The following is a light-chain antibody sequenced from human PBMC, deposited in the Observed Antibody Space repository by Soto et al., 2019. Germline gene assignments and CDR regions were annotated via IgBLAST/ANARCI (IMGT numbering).Light chain of an antibody. V-gene: IGKV1-9*01. CDR3: QQLSDYPYM. Sequence: DTQWTQSPSVLSASVEDRVTISCRASYDIYSSLAGYQQEPGKPPKLLIYDSSTLQTGVPSRFTGSGSGRKFTLTISGLPFCDFATYFCQQLSDYPYMFGPGTKLEI. CDR2: DSS. J-gene: IGKJ2*01. CDR1: YDIYSS.